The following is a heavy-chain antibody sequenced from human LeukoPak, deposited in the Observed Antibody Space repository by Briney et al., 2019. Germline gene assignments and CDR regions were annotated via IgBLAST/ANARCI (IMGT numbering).Heavy chain of an antibody. V-gene: IGHV4-59*12. CDR2: IYYSGST. J-gene: IGHJ4*02. D-gene: IGHD6-13*01. CDR3: ARDLGAAAGTVVFDY. CDR1: GGSISSYY. Sequence: SETMSLTCTASGGSISSYYWSWIRQPPGKGLEWIGYIYYSGSTNYNPSLKSRVTISVDTSKNQFSLKLSSVTAADTAVYYCARDLGAAAGTVVFDYWGQGTLVTVSS.